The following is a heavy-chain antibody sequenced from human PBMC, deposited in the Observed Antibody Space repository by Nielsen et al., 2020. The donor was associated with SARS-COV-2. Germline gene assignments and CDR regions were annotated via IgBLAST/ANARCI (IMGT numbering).Heavy chain of an antibody. D-gene: IGHD6-6*01. CDR2: IYYSGST. V-gene: IGHV4-31*03. CDR1: GGSISSGGYY. CDR3: ARETLEPNSSSSWDWGMDV. J-gene: IGHJ6*02. Sequence: SETLSLTCTVSGGSISSGGYYWSWIRQHPGKGLEWIGYIYYSGSTYYNPSLKSRVTISVDTSKNQFSLKLSSVTAADTAVYYCARETLEPNSSSSWDWGMDVWGQGTTVTVSS.